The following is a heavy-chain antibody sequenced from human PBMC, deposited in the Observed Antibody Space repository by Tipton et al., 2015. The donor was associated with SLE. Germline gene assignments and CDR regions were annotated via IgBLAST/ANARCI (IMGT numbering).Heavy chain of an antibody. Sequence: LRLSCTVSGGSISSHYWSWIRQPPGKGLEWIGYIYYSGSTNYNPSLKSRVTISVDTSKNQFSLKLSSVTAADTAVYYCARGRVSVWRDTWYGMDVWGQGTTVTVSS. V-gene: IGHV4-59*11. CDR3: ARGRVSVWRDTWYGMDV. CDR1: GGSISSHY. CDR2: IYYSGST. D-gene: IGHD1-26*01. J-gene: IGHJ6*02.